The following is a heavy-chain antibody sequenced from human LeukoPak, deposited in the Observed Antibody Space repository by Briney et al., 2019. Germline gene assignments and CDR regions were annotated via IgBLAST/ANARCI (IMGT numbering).Heavy chain of an antibody. CDR1: GSYW. V-gene: IGHV3-74*01. Sequence: PGGSLRLSCAASGSYWMHWVRQAPGKGPVWVSHINSDGSSTSYADSVKGRFTISRDNAKNTLYLQMNSLRAEDTAVYYCVRGGFTGTSCPYFDYWGQGTLVTVSS. J-gene: IGHJ4*02. D-gene: IGHD2-2*01. CDR3: VRGGFTGTSCPYFDY. CDR2: INSDGSST.